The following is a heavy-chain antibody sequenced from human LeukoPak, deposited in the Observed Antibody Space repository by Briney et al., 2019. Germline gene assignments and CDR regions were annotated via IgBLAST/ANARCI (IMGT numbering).Heavy chain of an antibody. CDR2: ISYDGSNK. CDR1: GFTFSSYA. D-gene: IGHD3-3*01. CDR3: AREGVTIFGVVHYFDY. J-gene: IGHJ4*02. Sequence: GGSLILSCAASGFTFSSYAMHWVRQAPGKGLEWVAVISYDGSNKYYADSVKGRFTISRDNSKNTLYLQMNSLRAEDTAVYYCAREGVTIFGVVHYFDYWGQGTLVTVSS. V-gene: IGHV3-30-3*01.